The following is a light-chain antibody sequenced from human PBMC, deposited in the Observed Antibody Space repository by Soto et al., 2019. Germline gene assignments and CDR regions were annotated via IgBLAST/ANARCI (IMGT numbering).Light chain of an antibody. CDR2: GAS. CDR1: QSVSSSY. CDR3: QQYGSSLWT. J-gene: IGKJ1*01. Sequence: EIVLTQSPGTLSLSPGERATLSCRASQSVSSSYLAWYQQKPGQAPRLLIYGASSRATCIPDRFSGSGSGTDFTLTISRLEPEDFAVYYCQQYGSSLWTFCQGTKVEIK. V-gene: IGKV3-20*01.